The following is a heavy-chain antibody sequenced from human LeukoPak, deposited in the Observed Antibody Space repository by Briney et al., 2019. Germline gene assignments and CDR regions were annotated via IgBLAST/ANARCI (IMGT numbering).Heavy chain of an antibody. CDR3: AKDRGTVTDLSGPFDY. D-gene: IGHD4-11*01. J-gene: IGHJ4*02. CDR2: IRYDGSNK. V-gene: IGHV3-30*02. Sequence: GGSLRLSCAASGFTFSSYGMHWVRQAPGKGLEWVAFIRYDGSNKYYADSVKGRFTISRDNSKNTLYLQMNSLRAEDTAVYYCAKDRGTVTDLSGPFDYWGQGTLVTVSS. CDR1: GFTFSSYG.